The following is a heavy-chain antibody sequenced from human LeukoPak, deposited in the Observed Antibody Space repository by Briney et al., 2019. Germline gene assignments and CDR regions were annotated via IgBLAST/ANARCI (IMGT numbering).Heavy chain of an antibody. J-gene: IGHJ6*03. CDR2: ISGSGGST. CDR3: AKDTYELLWYYYYYMDV. CDR1: GFTFSSYA. D-gene: IGHD2-2*01. Sequence: GGSLRLSCAASGFTFSSYAMSWVRQAPGKGLEWVSAISGSGGSTYYADSVKGRFTISRDNSKNTLFLQMSSLKTEGTAVYYCAKDTYELLWYYYYYMDVWGKGTTVTVSS. V-gene: IGHV3-23*01.